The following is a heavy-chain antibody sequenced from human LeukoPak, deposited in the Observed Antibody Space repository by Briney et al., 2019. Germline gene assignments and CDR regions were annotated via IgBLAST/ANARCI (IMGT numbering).Heavy chain of an antibody. Sequence: ASVKVSCKASGYTFTSYDINWVRQATGQGLEWMGWMNPNSGNTGYAQKFQGRVTMTRNTSISTAYMELSSLRSEDMAVYYCARGADYDQTNWFDPWGQGTLVTVSS. D-gene: IGHD3-3*01. CDR3: ARGADYDQTNWFDP. CDR2: MNPNSGNT. CDR1: GYTFTSYD. V-gene: IGHV1-8*01. J-gene: IGHJ5*02.